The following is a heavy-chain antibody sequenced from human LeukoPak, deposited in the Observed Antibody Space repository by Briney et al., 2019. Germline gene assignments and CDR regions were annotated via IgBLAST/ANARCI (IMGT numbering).Heavy chain of an antibody. V-gene: IGHV1-18*01. D-gene: IGHD3-9*01. Sequence: ASVKVSCKASGYTFTSYGISWVRQAPGQGLEWMGWISAYNGNTNYAQKLQGRVTMTTDTSTSTAYMELRSLRSDDTAVYYCARERITISWVPQAENWLDPWGQGTLVTVSP. J-gene: IGHJ5*02. CDR3: ARERITISWVPQAENWLDP. CDR1: GYTFTSYG. CDR2: ISAYNGNT.